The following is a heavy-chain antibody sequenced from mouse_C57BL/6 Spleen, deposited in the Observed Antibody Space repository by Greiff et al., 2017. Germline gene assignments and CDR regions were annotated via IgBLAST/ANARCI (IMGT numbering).Heavy chain of an antibody. Sequence: VQLQQSGPVLVKPGPSVKISCTASGFTFTDYCMHWVKQSPGKSLEWIGLVYPYNGGTSYNQKFKGKSTLTVDTSSSTAYMELNSLTSEDSAVYNGAYGLYDWYLDDWGTGTTVTVSS. D-gene: IGHD1-1*01. V-gene: IGHV1-36*01. CDR3: AYGLYDWYLDD. J-gene: IGHJ1*03. CDR2: VYPYNGGT. CDR1: GFTFTDYC.